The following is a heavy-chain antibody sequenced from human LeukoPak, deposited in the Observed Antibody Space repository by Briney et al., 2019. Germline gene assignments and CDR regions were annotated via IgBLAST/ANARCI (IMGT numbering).Heavy chain of an antibody. Sequence: SETLSLTCAVYGGSFSGYYWSWIRQPPGKGLEWIGEINHSGSTNYNPSLKSRVTISVDTSKNQFSLKLSSVTAADTAVYYCAREWVSSATVFFAYGGQETWVTVSS. V-gene: IGHV4-34*01. J-gene: IGHJ4*02. CDR1: GGSFSGYY. CDR3: AREWVSSATVFFAY. CDR2: INHSGST. D-gene: IGHD3-22*01.